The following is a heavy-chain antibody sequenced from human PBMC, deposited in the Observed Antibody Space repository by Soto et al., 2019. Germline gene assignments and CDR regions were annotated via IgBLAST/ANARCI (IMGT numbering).Heavy chain of an antibody. CDR1: GFTFRSYA. D-gene: IGHD3-10*01. Sequence: PGGSLRLSCAASGFTFRSYAMGWVRQAPGKGLEWVSSIGGGGSPTYYADSVKGRFTIATDISKNTLYLQMSSLRAEDTAVYYCAKGAWFGTADVFDIWGQGTMVTVSS. CDR2: IGGGGSPT. V-gene: IGHV3-23*01. J-gene: IGHJ3*02. CDR3: AKGAWFGTADVFDI.